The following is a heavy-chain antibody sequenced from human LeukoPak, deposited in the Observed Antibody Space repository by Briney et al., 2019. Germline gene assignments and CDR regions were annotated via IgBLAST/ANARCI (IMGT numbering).Heavy chain of an antibody. CDR2: ISYSGST. J-gene: IGHJ4*02. V-gene: IGHV4-59*01. CDR3: ARAQSLYYYDSSGYYDY. D-gene: IGHD3-22*01. Sequence: SETLSLTCTVSGGSISSYYWNWIRQPPGKGLEWIGYISYSGSTNYNPSLKSRVTISLDTSKNQFSLKLSSVTAADTAVYYCARAQSLYYYDSSGYYDYWGQGTLVTVSS. CDR1: GGSISSYY.